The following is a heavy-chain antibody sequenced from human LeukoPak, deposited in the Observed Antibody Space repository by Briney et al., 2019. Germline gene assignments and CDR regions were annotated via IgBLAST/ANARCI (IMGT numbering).Heavy chain of an antibody. J-gene: IGHJ6*03. CDR1: GFTFSSDW. V-gene: IGHV3-74*01. Sequence: GGSLRLSCAASGFTFSSDWMHWVRHAPGTGLVWVSRISSDGTNTYYADSVKGRFSISRDNAKNTLYLQMNSLRAEDTAMYYCARVYYYYYMDVWGRGTTVTVSS. CDR3: ARVYYYYYMDV. CDR2: ISSDGTNT.